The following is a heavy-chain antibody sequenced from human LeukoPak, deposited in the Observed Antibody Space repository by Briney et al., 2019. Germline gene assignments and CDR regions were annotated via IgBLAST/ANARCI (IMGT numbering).Heavy chain of an antibody. CDR3: AKDKLGYCSGGSCPLPSFDY. V-gene: IGHV3-23*01. Sequence: GGSLRLSCAASGFTFSSYAMSWVRQAPGKGLEWVSAISGSGGSTYYADSVKGRFTISRDNSKNTLYLQMNSLRAEDTAVYYCAKDKLGYCSGGSCPLPSFDYWGQGTLLTVSS. CDR1: GFTFSSYA. CDR2: ISGSGGST. J-gene: IGHJ4*02. D-gene: IGHD2-15*01.